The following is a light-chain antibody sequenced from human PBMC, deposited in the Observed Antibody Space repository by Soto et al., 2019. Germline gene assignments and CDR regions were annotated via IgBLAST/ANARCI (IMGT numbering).Light chain of an antibody. CDR1: QGVSSN. V-gene: IGKV3-15*01. Sequence: EIMKTQSPGTLSASPGERATLSCRASQGVSSNLAWYQQKPGQAPRLLIYAVSTRATGIPARFSGSGSGTEFTLTISSLQSEDFAVYYCQQYNKWPLTFGQGTKVEIK. CDR2: AVS. J-gene: IGKJ1*01. CDR3: QQYNKWPLT.